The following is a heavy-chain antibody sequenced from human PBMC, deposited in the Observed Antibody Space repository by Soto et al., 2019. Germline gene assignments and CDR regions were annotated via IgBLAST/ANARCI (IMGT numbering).Heavy chain of an antibody. CDR1: GFIFRDFY. CDR2: ISSSSSST. D-gene: IGHD3-3*01. CDR3: ARDRGGGSIFGGPYGMDV. V-gene: IGHV3-11*06. J-gene: IGHJ6*02. Sequence: QVQLLESGGGLVKPGGSLRLSCAASGFIFRDFYMSWIRQVPGKGLEWLSKISSSSSSTDYADSVKGRFTISRDNAKNSLYIQMSSLRAEDTAVYYCARDRGGGSIFGGPYGMDVWGQGTTVTVSS.